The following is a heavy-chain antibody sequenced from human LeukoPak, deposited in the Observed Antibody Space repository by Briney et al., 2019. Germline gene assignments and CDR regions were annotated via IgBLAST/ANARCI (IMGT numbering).Heavy chain of an antibody. J-gene: IGHJ4*02. CDR2: FDPEDGET. Sequence: ASLTVSFTVSGYTLTELSMHWVRQAPGKGLEWMGGFDPEDGETIYAQKYQGRVTMTEDTSTDTAYMELSRLRSEDTAGYYCATEGGGDWGQGTLVTVSS. V-gene: IGHV1-24*01. CDR1: GYTLTELS. CDR3: ATEGGGD. D-gene: IGHD3-16*01.